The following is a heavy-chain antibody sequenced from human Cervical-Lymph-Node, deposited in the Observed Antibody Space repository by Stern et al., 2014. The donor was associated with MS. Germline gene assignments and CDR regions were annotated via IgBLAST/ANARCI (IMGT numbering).Heavy chain of an antibody. J-gene: IGHJ6*02. V-gene: IGHV1-46*02. CDR1: EYTHNNYL. Sequence: QVQLVQSGSEVKKPGASVKVSCKASEYTHNNYLIHWVRQAPGQRPDWMGVIHPSGATNYAQKVQDRVTMTTDASTSTFYMELSRLRSEDTAVYYCAVRYCSGGRCYSVPDVWGQGTTVIVSS. CDR3: AVRYCSGGRCYSVPDV. D-gene: IGHD2-15*01. CDR2: IHPSGAT.